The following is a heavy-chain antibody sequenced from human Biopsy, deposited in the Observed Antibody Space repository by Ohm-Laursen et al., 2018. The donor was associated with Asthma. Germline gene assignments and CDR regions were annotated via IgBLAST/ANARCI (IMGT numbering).Heavy chain of an antibody. J-gene: IGHJ6*02. CDR3: ARMNTLIQAANYFSYAMDV. Sequence: SDTLSLTCSVSGGSISSFYWSWIRQSPEKGLEWMGHVYWTGSTNYNPSLKSRITMSVDTSTNRMFLELTSVTAADTAVYYCARMNTLIQAANYFSYAMDVWGQGTTVTVSS. D-gene: IGHD3-9*01. CDR1: GGSISSFY. V-gene: IGHV4-59*07. CDR2: VYWTGST.